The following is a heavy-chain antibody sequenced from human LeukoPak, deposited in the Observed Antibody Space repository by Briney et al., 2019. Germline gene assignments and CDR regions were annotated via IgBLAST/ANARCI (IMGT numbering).Heavy chain of an antibody. CDR2: INHSGST. V-gene: IGHV4-34*01. Sequence: SETLSLTCAVYGGSFSGYYWSWIRQPPGKGLEWIGEINHSGSTNYNPSLKSRVTISVDTSKNQFSLKLSSVTAADTAVYYCARGRGYCTNGVCYFSWFDPWGQGTLVTASS. D-gene: IGHD2-8*01. CDR3: ARGRGYCTNGVCYFSWFDP. J-gene: IGHJ5*02. CDR1: GGSFSGYY.